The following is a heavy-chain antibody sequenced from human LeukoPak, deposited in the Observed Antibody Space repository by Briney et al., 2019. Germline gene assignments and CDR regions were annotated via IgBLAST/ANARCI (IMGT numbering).Heavy chain of an antibody. Sequence: GGSLRLSCAASGFTFSSYGMHWVRQAPGKGLEWVAVISYDGSNKYYADSVKGRFTISRDNSKNTLYLQMNSLRAEDTAVYYCAKDRSMVRGVIPTLFDYWGQGTLVTASS. J-gene: IGHJ4*02. D-gene: IGHD3-10*01. CDR3: AKDRSMVRGVIPTLFDY. CDR2: ISYDGSNK. CDR1: GFTFSSYG. V-gene: IGHV3-30*18.